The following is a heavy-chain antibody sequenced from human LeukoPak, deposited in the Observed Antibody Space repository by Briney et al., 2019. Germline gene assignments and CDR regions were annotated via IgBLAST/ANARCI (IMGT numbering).Heavy chain of an antibody. V-gene: IGHV1-2*02. J-gene: IGHJ4*02. CDR3: ARIWGSGSFYLY. D-gene: IGHD3-10*01. CDR1: GYTFTDYY. CDR2: INPNSGGT. Sequence: SVKVSCKASGYTFTDYYLHWVRQAPGEGLEWMGWINPNSGGTIYAQKFQARVTVTRDTSISTAYMELSGLRSDDTAVYYCARIWGSGSFYLYWGLGTLVTVSS.